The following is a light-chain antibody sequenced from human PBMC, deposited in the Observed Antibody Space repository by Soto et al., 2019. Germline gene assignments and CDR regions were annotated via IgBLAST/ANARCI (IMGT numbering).Light chain of an antibody. CDR3: CSYAGNSLWV. J-gene: IGLJ3*02. CDR2: DVS. CDR1: SSDVGGYNY. V-gene: IGLV2-11*01. Sequence: QSALTQPRSVSGSPGQSVTISCTGTSSDVGGYNYVSWYQQHPGKAPKLVIYDVSKRPSGVPDRFSGSKSGNTASLTISGLQAEDAADYYCCSYAGNSLWVFGGGTKLNVL.